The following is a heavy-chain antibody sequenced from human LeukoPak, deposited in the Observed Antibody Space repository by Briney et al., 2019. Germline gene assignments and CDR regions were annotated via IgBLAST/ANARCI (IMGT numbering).Heavy chain of an antibody. J-gene: IGHJ3*02. CDR2: ISYDGSNK. CDR1: GFTFSSCW. V-gene: IGHV3-30*18. CDR3: AKDYDSSGWAAFDI. Sequence: GASLRLSCAASGFTFSSCWMHCVRQAPGKGLGWLAIISYDGSNKYFADSVKGRFTISRDNSKNTLYLQMNSLRAEDTAVYYCAKDYDSSGWAAFDIWGQGTMVTVSS. D-gene: IGHD3-22*01.